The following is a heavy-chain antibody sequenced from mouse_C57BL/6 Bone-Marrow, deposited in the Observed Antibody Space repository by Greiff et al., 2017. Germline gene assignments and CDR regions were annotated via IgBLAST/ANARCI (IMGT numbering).Heavy chain of an antibody. CDR2: IYPGSGST. CDR1: GYTFTSYW. J-gene: IGHJ1*03. D-gene: IGHD1-1*01. Sequence: QVALPPPWAELVKPGASVKMSCKASGYTFTSYWITWVKQRPGQGLEWIGDIYPGSGSTNYNEKFKSKATLTVDTSSSTAYMQLSSLTSEDSAVYYCASYYYGSSSFDVWGTGTTVTVSS. CDR3: ASYYYGSSSFDV. V-gene: IGHV1-55*01.